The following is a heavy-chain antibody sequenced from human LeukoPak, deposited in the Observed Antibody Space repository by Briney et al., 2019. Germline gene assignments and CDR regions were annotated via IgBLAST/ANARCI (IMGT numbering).Heavy chain of an antibody. CDR3: AYPPVRGSIPGDYSFQH. CDR2: IRSDGSNQ. J-gene: IGHJ1*01. V-gene: IGHV3-30*02. Sequence: QTGGSLRLSCAASGFTFSNYGMHWVRQAPGKGLEWVAFIRSDGSNQYYADSVKGRFTISRDDSRNTLYLQMNSLRGGDTAVYYCAYPPVRGSIPGDYSFQHWGQGTLFTVSS. D-gene: IGHD5-12*01. CDR1: GFTFSNYG.